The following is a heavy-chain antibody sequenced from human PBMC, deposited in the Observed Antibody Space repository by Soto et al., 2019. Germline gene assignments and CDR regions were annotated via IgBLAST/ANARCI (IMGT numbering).Heavy chain of an antibody. CDR1: GLRFTSNS. J-gene: IGHJ4*02. CDR2: INPSGGST. Sequence: ASVKASCKASGLRFTSNSMHSLRQAPGQGLEWMGIINPSGGSTSYAQKFQGRVTMTRDTSTSTVYMELSSLRSEDTAVYYCARGTGTTNVGPGWGQGTLVTVSS. V-gene: IGHV1-46*01. CDR3: ARGTGTTNVGPG. D-gene: IGHD1-7*01.